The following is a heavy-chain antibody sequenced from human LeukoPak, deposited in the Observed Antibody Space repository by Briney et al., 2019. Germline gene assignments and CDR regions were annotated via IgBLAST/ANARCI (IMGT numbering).Heavy chain of an antibody. CDR1: GFTFSTYA. CDR2: ISGGGGST. Sequence: HPGGSLRLSCAASGFTFSTYAMSWVRQAPGKGLEWVSAISGGGGSTYYADSVKGRFTISRDNSKNTLYLQMNSLRAEDTAVYYCAKRIAAPPRSFDYWGQGILVTVSS. V-gene: IGHV3-23*01. D-gene: IGHD6-6*01. J-gene: IGHJ4*02. CDR3: AKRIAAPPRSFDY.